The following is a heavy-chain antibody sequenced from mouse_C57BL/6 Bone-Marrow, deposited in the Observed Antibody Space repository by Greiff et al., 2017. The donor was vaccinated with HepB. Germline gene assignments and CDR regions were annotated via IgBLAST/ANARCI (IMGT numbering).Heavy chain of an antibody. CDR1: GYTFTDYN. Sequence: VRLKESGPELVKPGASVKIPCKASGYTFTDYNMDWVKQSHGKSLEWIGDINPNNGGTIYNQKFKGKATLTVDKSSSTAYMELRSLTSEDTAVYYCARWGSSSSYWYFDVWGTGTTVTVSS. J-gene: IGHJ1*03. D-gene: IGHD1-1*01. CDR2: INPNNGGT. CDR3: ARWGSSSSYWYFDV. V-gene: IGHV1-18*01.